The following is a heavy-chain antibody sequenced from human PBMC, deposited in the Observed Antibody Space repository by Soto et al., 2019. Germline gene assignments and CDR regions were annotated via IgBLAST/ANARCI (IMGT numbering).Heavy chain of an antibody. J-gene: IGHJ3*02. Sequence: GSLSLSCVASGFPFSSYAISWVRQTPGAGLEWVAGISGSGGRTYYADSVKGRFTISRDNSNNTLSLQMHILRVEDTAVYFCAKGGYYSLFDIWGQGTMVTVSS. V-gene: IGHV3-23*01. CDR2: ISGSGGRT. CDR3: AKGGYYSLFDI. CDR1: GFPFSSYA. D-gene: IGHD3-16*01.